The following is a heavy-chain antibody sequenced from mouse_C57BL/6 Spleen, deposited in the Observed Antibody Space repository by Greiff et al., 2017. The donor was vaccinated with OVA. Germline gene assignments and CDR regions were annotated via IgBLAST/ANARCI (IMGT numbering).Heavy chain of an antibody. CDR1: GYTFTDYE. V-gene: IGHV1-15*01. CDR3: TRSRGRDAMDY. CDR2: IDPETGGT. D-gene: IGHD1-1*01. Sequence: VQLQQSGAELVRPGASVTLSCKASGYTFTDYEMHWVKQTPVHGLEWIGAIDPETGGTAYNQKFKGKAILTADKSSSTAYMELRSLTSEDSAVYYCTRSRGRDAMDYWGQGTSVTASS. J-gene: IGHJ4*01.